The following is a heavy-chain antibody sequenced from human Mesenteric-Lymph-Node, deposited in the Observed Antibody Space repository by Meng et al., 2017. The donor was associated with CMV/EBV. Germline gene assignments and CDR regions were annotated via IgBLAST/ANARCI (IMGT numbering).Heavy chain of an antibody. CDR2: INPKTGGR. CDR1: GYTFIDYY. Sequence: QVQLVQSGAEVKKPGASVRVSCKASGYTFIDYYINWVRQAPGQGLEWMGRINPKTGGRSYAQNFQGRVTMTRDTSINTAYMEVNRLNSDDTAMHYCARDRDTDWYSPFDYWGPGTLVTVSS. V-gene: IGHV1-2*06. CDR3: ARDRDTDWYSPFDY. J-gene: IGHJ4*02. D-gene: IGHD3-9*01.